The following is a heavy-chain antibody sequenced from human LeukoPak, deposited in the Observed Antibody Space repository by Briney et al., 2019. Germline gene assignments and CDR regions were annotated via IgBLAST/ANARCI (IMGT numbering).Heavy chain of an antibody. V-gene: IGHV4-59*01. D-gene: IGHD3-10*01. CDR3: ARDRGYYYGMDV. J-gene: IGHJ6*02. Sequence: PSETLSLTCTVSGGSISTYYWSWIRQPPGKGLEWIGNIYYSGRTNYDPSLKSRVTISVDTSKNQFSLRLSSVTAADTAVYYCARDRGYYYGMDVWGQGTTVTVSS. CDR1: GGSISTYY. CDR2: IYYSGRT.